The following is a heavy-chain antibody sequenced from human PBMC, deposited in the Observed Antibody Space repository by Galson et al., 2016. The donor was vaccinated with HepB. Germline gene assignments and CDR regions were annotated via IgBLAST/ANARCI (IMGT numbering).Heavy chain of an antibody. CDR3: ATDPGSGVFDY. CDR1: GGSISNSSYF. V-gene: IGHV4-39*02. Sequence: SETLSLTCTVSGGSISNSSYFWGWIRQPPGKGLEWIGTIYYGGSTYYNPSLKSRVPISVYTSKNQFSLRLNSVTAADATVYYCATDPGSGVFDYWGQGTRVTVSS. CDR2: IYYGGST. J-gene: IGHJ4*02. D-gene: IGHD6-19*01.